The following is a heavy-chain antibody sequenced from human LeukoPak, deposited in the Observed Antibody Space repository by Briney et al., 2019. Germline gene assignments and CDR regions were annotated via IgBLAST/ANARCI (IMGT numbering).Heavy chain of an antibody. Sequence: GGSLRLSCAASGFTFSSYAMHWVRQAPGKGLEWVAVIWYDGSNKYYADSVKGRFTISRDNSKNTLYLQMNSLRAEDTAVYYCARDITPIMITFGGVIPYDYWGQGTLVTVSS. CDR3: ARDITPIMITFGGVIPYDY. CDR2: IWYDGSNK. J-gene: IGHJ4*02. V-gene: IGHV3-33*08. D-gene: IGHD3-16*02. CDR1: GFTFSSYA.